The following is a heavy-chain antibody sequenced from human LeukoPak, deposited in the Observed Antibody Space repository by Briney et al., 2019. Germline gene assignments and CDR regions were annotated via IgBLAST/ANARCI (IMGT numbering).Heavy chain of an antibody. Sequence: GGSLRLSCAASGFNVNSYYMSWVRQAPGRGLEWVSALSSGDNTHYADSVNGRFTISRDNSKNTLYLQMNSLRAEDTAVYYCAKDRDSGYYDFEYWGQGTLVTVSS. J-gene: IGHJ4*02. CDR2: LSSGDNT. CDR3: AKDRDSGYYDFEY. CDR1: GFNVNSYY. V-gene: IGHV3-53*01. D-gene: IGHD3-22*01.